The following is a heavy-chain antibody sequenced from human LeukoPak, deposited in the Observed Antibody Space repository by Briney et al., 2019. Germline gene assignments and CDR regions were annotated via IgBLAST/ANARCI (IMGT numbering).Heavy chain of an antibody. CDR3: ARAAITMVRGVTRYGWFDP. Sequence: ASETLSLTCTVSGGSISSYYWSWIRQPPGKGLEWIGEINYSGSTNYNPSLKSRVTISVDTSKNQFSLKLSSVTAADTAVYYCARAAITMVRGVTRYGWFDPWGQGTLVTVSS. D-gene: IGHD3-10*01. CDR1: GGSISSYY. CDR2: INYSGST. J-gene: IGHJ5*02. V-gene: IGHV4-59*01.